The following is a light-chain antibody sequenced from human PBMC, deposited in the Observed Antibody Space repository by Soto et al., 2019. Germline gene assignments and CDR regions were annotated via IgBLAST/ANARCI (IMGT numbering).Light chain of an antibody. J-gene: IGKJ3*01. CDR2: DAS. V-gene: IGKV3-20*01. CDR1: QSVSSY. Sequence: EIVLTQSPATLSLSPGERATLSCRASQSVSSYLAWYQQKPGQAPRLLIYDASKRATGIPARFSGSGSGTDFTLTISRLEPEDFAVYYCQQYGSSPPGVTFGPGTKVDI. CDR3: QQYGSSPPGVT.